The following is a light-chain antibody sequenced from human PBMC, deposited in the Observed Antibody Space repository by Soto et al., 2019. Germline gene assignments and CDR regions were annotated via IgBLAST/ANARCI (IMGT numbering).Light chain of an antibody. J-gene: IGLJ1*01. CDR1: SSDVGGYNY. Sequence: QSALTQPASVSGSPGQSITISCTGTSSDVGGYNYVSWYQQHPGKAPKLMIYEVSNRPSGVSNRFSGSKSGNTASLTISGLKAEDEADYYCSSYPSSSTYVFGSGTKLTVL. CDR2: EVS. V-gene: IGLV2-14*01. CDR3: SSYPSSSTYV.